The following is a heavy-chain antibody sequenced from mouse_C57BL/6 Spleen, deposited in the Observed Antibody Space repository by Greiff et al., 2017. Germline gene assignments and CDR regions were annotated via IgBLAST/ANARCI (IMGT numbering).Heavy chain of an antibody. CDR3: ARFYYGSSYDWYFDV. Sequence: VQLQQSGPELVKPGASVKISCKASGYTFTDYYMNWVKQSHGKSLEWIGDINPNNGGTSYNQKFKGKATLTVDKSSSTAYMELRRLTSEDSAVYYCARFYYGSSYDWYFDVWGTGTTVTVSS. CDR1: GYTFTDYY. J-gene: IGHJ1*03. D-gene: IGHD1-1*01. V-gene: IGHV1-26*01. CDR2: INPNNGGT.